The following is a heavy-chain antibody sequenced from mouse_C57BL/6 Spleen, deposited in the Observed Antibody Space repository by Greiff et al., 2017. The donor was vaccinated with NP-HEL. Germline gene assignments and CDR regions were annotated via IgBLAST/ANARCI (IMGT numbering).Heavy chain of an antibody. Sequence: QVQLQQPGAELVKPGASVKLSCKASGYTFTSYWMHWVKQRPGQGLEWIGMIHPNSGSTNYNEKFKSKATLTVDKSSSTAYMQLSSLTSEDSAVYYCARRSWDLYYFDYWGQGTTLTVSS. J-gene: IGHJ2*01. CDR3: ARRSWDLYYFDY. CDR2: IHPNSGST. CDR1: GYTFTSYW. D-gene: IGHD4-1*01. V-gene: IGHV1-64*01.